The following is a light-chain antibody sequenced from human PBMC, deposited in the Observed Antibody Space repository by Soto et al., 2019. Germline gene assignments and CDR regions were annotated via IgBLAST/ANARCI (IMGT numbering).Light chain of an antibody. CDR3: QQTYSSPYT. V-gene: IGKV1-39*01. Sequence: DIQMTQSPSSLSTSVGDRVTITCRARQTINTYSNWYQQKQGNAPTLLISGASSLQSGIPSRFSGSGSGTDFTLTISSLQPEDFANYFCQQTYSSPYTFGQGTKLEI. J-gene: IGKJ2*01. CDR2: GAS. CDR1: QTINTY.